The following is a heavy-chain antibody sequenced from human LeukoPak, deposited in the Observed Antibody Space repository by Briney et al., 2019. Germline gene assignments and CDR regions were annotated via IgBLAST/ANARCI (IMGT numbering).Heavy chain of an antibody. CDR1: GYTFTSYG. CDR2: ISAYNGNT. J-gene: IGHJ4*02. V-gene: IGHV1-18*01. D-gene: IGHD3-22*01. CDR3: ARDRQNYYDSLGTDY. Sequence: ASVKVSCKASGYTFTSYGISWVRQAPGQGLEWVGWISAYNGNTNYAQKLQGRVTMTTDTSTSTAYMELRSLRSDDTAVYYCARDRQNYYDSLGTDYWGQGTLVTVSS.